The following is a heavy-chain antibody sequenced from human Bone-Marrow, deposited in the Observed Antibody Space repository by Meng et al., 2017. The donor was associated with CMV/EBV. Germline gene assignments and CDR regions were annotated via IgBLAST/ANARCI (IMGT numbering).Heavy chain of an antibody. Sequence: SLKISCAASGSAFSNYALSWVRQAPGKGLEWVSGIRGISGSGDTTYYADSVKGRFTISRDNSKNTLYLQMNSLRAEDTAVYYCAKTRDYYDTNSGYAGHRPSDYWGQGTLVTVSS. J-gene: IGHJ4*02. CDR1: GSAFSNYA. CDR2: IRGISGSGDTT. CDR3: AKTRDYYDTNSGYAGHRPSDY. D-gene: IGHD3-22*01. V-gene: IGHV3-23*01.